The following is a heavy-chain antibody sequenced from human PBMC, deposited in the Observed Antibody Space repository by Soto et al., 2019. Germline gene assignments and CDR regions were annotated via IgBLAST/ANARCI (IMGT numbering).Heavy chain of an antibody. J-gene: IGHJ4*02. D-gene: IGHD3-9*01. V-gene: IGHV3-23*01. Sequence: EVQLLESGGGLVQPGGSLRLSCAASGFTFSSYAMSWVRQAPGKGLEWVSAISGSGGSTYYADSVKGRFTISRDNSKNTLYLQMHSLRAEDTAVYYCAKLDILTGYSIDYWGQGPLVTVSS. CDR2: ISGSGGST. CDR3: AKLDILTGYSIDY. CDR1: GFTFSSYA.